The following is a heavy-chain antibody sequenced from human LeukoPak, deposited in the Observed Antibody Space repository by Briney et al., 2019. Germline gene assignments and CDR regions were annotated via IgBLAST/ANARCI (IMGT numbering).Heavy chain of an antibody. CDR2: IYHSGST. J-gene: IGHJ4*02. D-gene: IGHD4-17*01. Sequence: SETLSLTCTVSGYSISSGYYWGWIRQPPGKGLEWIGSIYHSGSTYYNPSLKSRVTISVDTSKNQFSLKLSSVTAADTAVYYCARSGDYGDYEVCYWGQGTLVTVSS. V-gene: IGHV4-38-2*02. CDR3: ARSGDYGDYEVCY. CDR1: GYSISSGYY.